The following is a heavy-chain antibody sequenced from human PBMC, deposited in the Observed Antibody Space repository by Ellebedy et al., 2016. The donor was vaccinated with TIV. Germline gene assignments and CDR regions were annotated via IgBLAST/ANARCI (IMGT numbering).Heavy chain of an antibody. V-gene: IGHV1-3*04. D-gene: IGHD3-16*01. J-gene: IGHJ4*02. CDR1: GYTFTRYY. CDR3: AKDRGGTGDFDY. CDR2: INTDTGNT. Sequence: AASVKVSCKTSGYTFTRYYMHWVRQAPGQRLEWLGWINTDTGNTEYSQHFQGRVTFTTDTAASTVYMSLSSLGSEDTAVYYCAKDRGGTGDFDYWGQGTLVTVSS.